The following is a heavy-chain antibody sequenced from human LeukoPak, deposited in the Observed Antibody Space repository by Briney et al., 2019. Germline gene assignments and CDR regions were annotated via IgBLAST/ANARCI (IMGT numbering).Heavy chain of an antibody. Sequence: GGSLRLSCAASGFTFSSYGMHWVRQAPGKGLEWVAFIRYDGTNKYYADSVKGRFTISRDKSENTLYLLMNSLRGEDTAIYYCALLGSKLLWRIDYWGQGTLVTVSS. CDR2: IRYDGTNK. V-gene: IGHV3-30*02. D-gene: IGHD3-10*01. CDR3: ALLGSKLLWRIDY. J-gene: IGHJ4*02. CDR1: GFTFSSYG.